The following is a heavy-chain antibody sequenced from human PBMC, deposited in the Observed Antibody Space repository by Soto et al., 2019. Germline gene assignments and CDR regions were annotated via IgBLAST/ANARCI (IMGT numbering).Heavy chain of an antibody. CDR3: AATPRY. V-gene: IGHV4-59*01. CDR1: GGSTSSYY. Sequence: SETLSLTCSVSGGSTSSYYWSWIRQPPGKGLEWIGYIYYSGSTDYSPSLKSRVTMSIDTSQNQVSLKLTSVTTADTAVYYCAATPRYWGHGTLVTSPQ. CDR2: IYYSGST. D-gene: IGHD2-15*01. J-gene: IGHJ4*01.